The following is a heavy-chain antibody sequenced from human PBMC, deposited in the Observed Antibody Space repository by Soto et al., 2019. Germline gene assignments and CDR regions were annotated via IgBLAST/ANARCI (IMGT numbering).Heavy chain of an antibody. Sequence: AASVKVSCKASGGTFSSYAISWVRQAPGQGLEWMGGIIPIFGTANYAQKFQGRVTITADESTCTAYMELSSLRSEDTAVYYCARRTGGYSGYDGYYYYGMDVWGQGTTVTVSS. CDR3: ARRTGGYSGYDGYYYYGMDV. CDR2: IIPIFGTA. CDR1: GGTFSSYA. V-gene: IGHV1-69*13. J-gene: IGHJ6*02. D-gene: IGHD5-12*01.